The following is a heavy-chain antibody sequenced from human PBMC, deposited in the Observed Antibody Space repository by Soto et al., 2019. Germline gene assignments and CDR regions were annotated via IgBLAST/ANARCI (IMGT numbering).Heavy chain of an antibody. V-gene: IGHV3-74*01. CDR3: AREEWQLGPGGMDV. CDR1: GFTFSGYW. Sequence: PGGSLRLSCAASGFTFSGYWMHWVRQAPGKGLVWVSRINSDGSSTSYADSVKGRFTISRDNAKNTLYLQMNSLRAEDTAVYYCAREEWQLGPGGMDVWGQGTTVTVSS. J-gene: IGHJ6*02. D-gene: IGHD6-13*01. CDR2: INSDGSST.